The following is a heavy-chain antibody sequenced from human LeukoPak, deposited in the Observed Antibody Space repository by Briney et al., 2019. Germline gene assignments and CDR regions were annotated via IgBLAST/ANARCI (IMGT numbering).Heavy chain of an antibody. CDR2: ISSSGSYI. J-gene: IGHJ4*02. CDR1: GFTFSTYS. CDR3: ARDPISSSSWQRDGADYWGQGTLVADY. Sequence: PGGSLRLSCAASGFTFSTYSMNWVRQAPGKGLEWVSSISSSGSYIYYADSVKGRFTISRDNAKNSLYLQMNSLRAEDTAVYYCARDPISSSSWQRDGADYWGQGTLVADYWGQGTLVTVSS. V-gene: IGHV3-21*01. D-gene: IGHD6-13*01.